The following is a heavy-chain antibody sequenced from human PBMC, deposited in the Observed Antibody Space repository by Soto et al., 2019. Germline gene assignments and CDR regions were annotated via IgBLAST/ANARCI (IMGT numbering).Heavy chain of an antibody. CDR3: ARSARRSSPYGMHV. J-gene: IGHJ6*02. CDR1: GFSLSTSGMC. Sequence: SGPTLVNPTQTLTLTCTFSGFSLSTSGMCVSWIRQPPGKALEWLALIDWDDDKYYSTSLKTRLTISKDTSKNQVVLTMTNMDPVETATYYCARSARRSSPYGMHVWGQGTTVTVSS. CDR2: IDWDDDK. V-gene: IGHV2-70*01.